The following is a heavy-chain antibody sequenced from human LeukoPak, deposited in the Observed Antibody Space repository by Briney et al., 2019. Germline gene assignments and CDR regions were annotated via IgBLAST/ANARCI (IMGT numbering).Heavy chain of an antibody. CDR1: GYTFTSYD. Sequence: ASVKVSCKASGYTFTSYDINWVRQATGQGLEWMGWMNPNSGNTGYAQKFQGRVTITRNTSISTAYMELSSLRSEDTAVYYCARARFARLNRYCSGGSCRRAEYFQHWGQGTLVTVSS. V-gene: IGHV1-8*03. J-gene: IGHJ1*01. CDR2: MNPNSGNT. CDR3: ARARFARLNRYCSGGSCRRAEYFQH. D-gene: IGHD2-15*01.